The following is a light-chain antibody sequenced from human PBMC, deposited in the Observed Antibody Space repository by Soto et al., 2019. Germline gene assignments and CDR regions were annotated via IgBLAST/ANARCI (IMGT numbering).Light chain of an antibody. CDR1: QSVSSN. CDR3: QQYTPPGT. J-gene: IGKJ1*01. V-gene: IGKV3-15*01. Sequence: EIVMTQSPATLSVSPGERATLPCRASQSVSSNLAWYQQKPGQAPRLLIYGASTRAAGIPARFSGSGSGTEFTLTISSLQSEDFAVYYCQQYTPPGTFGQGTKVEIK. CDR2: GAS.